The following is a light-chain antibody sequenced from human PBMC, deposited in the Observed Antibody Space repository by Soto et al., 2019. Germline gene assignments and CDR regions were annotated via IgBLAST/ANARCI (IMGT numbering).Light chain of an antibody. Sequence: EIVMTQSPATLSVSPGERATLSCRASQSVSSNLAWYQQKAGQAPRLLIYDASTRATGIPARFSGSGSGKDFTLTISSLQSEDFAVYYCQQYNNWPWTFGQGTKVEIK. J-gene: IGKJ1*01. V-gene: IGKV3-15*01. CDR1: QSVSSN. CDR2: DAS. CDR3: QQYNNWPWT.